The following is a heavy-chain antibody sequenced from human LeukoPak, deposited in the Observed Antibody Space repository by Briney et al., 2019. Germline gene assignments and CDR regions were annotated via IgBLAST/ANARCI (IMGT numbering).Heavy chain of an antibody. D-gene: IGHD3-10*01. Sequence: GGSLRLSCAASGFTFSSYWMHWVRHAPGKGLVWVSHINSDGSTTNYADSVKGRFTISRDNAKNTLYLQMNSLRAEDTAVYYCARAGLYASGLDYWGQGTLVTVSS. CDR3: ARAGLYASGLDY. CDR1: GFTFSSYW. J-gene: IGHJ4*02. CDR2: INSDGSTT. V-gene: IGHV3-74*01.